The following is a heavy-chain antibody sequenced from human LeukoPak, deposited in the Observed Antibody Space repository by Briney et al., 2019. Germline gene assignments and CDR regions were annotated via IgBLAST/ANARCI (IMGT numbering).Heavy chain of an antibody. V-gene: IGHV1-18*01. CDR3: ARALSWTGNSYYYMDV. J-gene: IGHJ6*03. CDR1: GYTFTSYG. CDR2: ISAYNGDT. Sequence: ASVKVSCKASGYTFTSYGISWVRQAPGQGLEWMGWISAYNGDTNYAQKFQGRVTMTTDTSTSTGYMELRSLRSDDTAVYYCARALSWTGNSYYYMDVWGKGTTVTVSS. D-gene: IGHD3/OR15-3a*01.